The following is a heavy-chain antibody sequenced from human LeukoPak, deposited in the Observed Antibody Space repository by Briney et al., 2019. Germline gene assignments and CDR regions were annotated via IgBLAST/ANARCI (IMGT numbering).Heavy chain of an antibody. Sequence: GASVKVSCKASGYTFTSYSINWVRQAPGQGLEWMGWLSAYNGNTKYAQKVQGRVTMTTDTSTSTAYMELWSLRSDDTAVYYCARGLGGSGSYFLTFDYWGQGTLVTVSS. CDR2: LSAYNGNT. CDR1: GYTFTSYS. J-gene: IGHJ4*02. CDR3: ARGLGGSGSYFLTFDY. D-gene: IGHD1-26*01. V-gene: IGHV1-18*01.